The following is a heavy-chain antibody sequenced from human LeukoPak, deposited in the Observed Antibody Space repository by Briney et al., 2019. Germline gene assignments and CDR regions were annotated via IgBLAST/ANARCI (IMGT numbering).Heavy chain of an antibody. CDR1: GFTFSSYA. CDR2: ISGGGGST. D-gene: IGHD6-6*01. V-gene: IGHV3-23*01. CDR3: AKGIAAPRNDYYYYGMDV. Sequence: GGSLRLSCAASGFTFSSYAMSWVRQAPGEGLEWVSAISGGGGSTYYADSVKGRLTISRDNSKNTLYLQMNSLRAEDTAVYYCAKGIAAPRNDYYYYGMDVWGQGTTVTVSS. J-gene: IGHJ6*02.